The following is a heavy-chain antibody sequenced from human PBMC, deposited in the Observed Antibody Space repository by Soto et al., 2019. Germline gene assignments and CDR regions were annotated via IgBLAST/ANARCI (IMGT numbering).Heavy chain of an antibody. J-gene: IGHJ3*01. CDR1: GFSLSTSGVG. V-gene: IGHV2-5*02. D-gene: IGHD3-22*01. CDR3: AQWTYHYERSGYADAFDV. CDR2: IYWDDDK. Sequence: QITLKESGPTQVKPTQTLTLTCSFSGFSLSTSGVGVGWIRQPPGKALEWLALIYWDDDKRYRPSLESRLTITKDTSKNQVVLIMTNMGPADTATYYCAQWTYHYERSGYADAFDVWGQGTVVSVAS.